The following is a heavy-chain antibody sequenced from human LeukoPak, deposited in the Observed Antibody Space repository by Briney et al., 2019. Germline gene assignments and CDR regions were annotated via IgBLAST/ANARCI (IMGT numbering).Heavy chain of an antibody. D-gene: IGHD2-2*02. CDR1: VGPSVVTT. V-gene: IGHV4-34*01. Sequence: PSEPCPSPALSMVGPSVVTTGAGSASPPGKELEWIGEINHSGSTNYNPSLKSRVTISVDTSKNQFSLKLSSVTAADTAVYYCARGSGVPAAIRWIDYWGQGTLVTVSS. J-gene: IGHJ4*02. CDR3: ARGSGVPAAIRWIDY. CDR2: INHSGST.